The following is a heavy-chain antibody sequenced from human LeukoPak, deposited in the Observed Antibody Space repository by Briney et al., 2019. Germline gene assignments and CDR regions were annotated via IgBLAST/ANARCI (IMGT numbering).Heavy chain of an antibody. Sequence: GGSLRLSCAASGFTFSSYDMHWVRQATGKGLEWVSAIGTAGDTYYPGSVKGRFTISRENANNSLYLQMNSLRAEDTAVYYCAKRGSYYDSSPLDYWGQGTLVTVSS. CDR3: AKRGSYYDSSPLDY. J-gene: IGHJ4*02. V-gene: IGHV3-13*04. CDR1: GFTFSSYD. D-gene: IGHD3-22*01. CDR2: IGTAGDT.